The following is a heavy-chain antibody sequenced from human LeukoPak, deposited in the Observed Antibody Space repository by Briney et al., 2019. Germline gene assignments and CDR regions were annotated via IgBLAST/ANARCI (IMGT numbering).Heavy chain of an antibody. J-gene: IGHJ3*02. Sequence: SETLSLTCTVSGGSISSYYWSWIRQPPGKGLEWIGYIYYSGSTNYNPSLKSRVTISVDTSKNQFSLKLSSVTAADTAVYYCARVHSSSWYGAFDIWGQGTMVTVSS. D-gene: IGHD6-13*01. V-gene: IGHV4-59*01. CDR2: IYYSGST. CDR1: GGSISSYY. CDR3: ARVHSSSWYGAFDI.